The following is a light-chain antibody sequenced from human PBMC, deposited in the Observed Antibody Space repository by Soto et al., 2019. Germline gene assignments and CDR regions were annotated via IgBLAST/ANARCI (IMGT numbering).Light chain of an antibody. Sequence: EIVLTQSPATLSLSPGERATLSCRASQSVSSYLAWYQQKPGQAPRLLIYDASNRATGIPARFSGNGSGTDFTLTISSLEPEDFAVYYCQQRSNWPLFGQGTKLEIK. CDR1: QSVSSY. CDR2: DAS. CDR3: QQRSNWPL. J-gene: IGKJ2*01. V-gene: IGKV3-11*01.